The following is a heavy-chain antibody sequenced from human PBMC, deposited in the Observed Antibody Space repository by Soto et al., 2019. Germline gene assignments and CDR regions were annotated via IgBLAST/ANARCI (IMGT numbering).Heavy chain of an antibody. Sequence: GGSLRLSFAASGFTFSSYWMHWVRQAPGKGLVWVSRINSDGSSTSYADSVKGRFTISRDNAKNTLYLQMSSLRAEDTAVYYCVKDSGWEPGWGQGTLVTVSS. J-gene: IGHJ4*02. CDR2: INSDGSST. D-gene: IGHD1-26*01. CDR1: GFTFSSYW. V-gene: IGHV3-74*01. CDR3: VKDSGWEPG.